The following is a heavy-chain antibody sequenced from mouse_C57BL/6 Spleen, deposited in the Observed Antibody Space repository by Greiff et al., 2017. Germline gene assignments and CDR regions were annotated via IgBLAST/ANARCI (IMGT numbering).Heavy chain of an antibody. V-gene: IGHV5-17*01. CDR3: ARQYYGSPMDY. D-gene: IGHD1-1*01. CDR1: GFTFSNYG. J-gene: IGHJ4*01. CDR2: ISSGSSTI. Sequence: EVKVVESGGGLVKPGGSLKLSCAASGFTFSNYGMHWVRQAPEKGLEWVAYISSGSSTIYYADTVKGRFTLSRDNAKNTLFLQMTSLRSEDTAMYYCARQYYGSPMDYWGQGTSVTVSS.